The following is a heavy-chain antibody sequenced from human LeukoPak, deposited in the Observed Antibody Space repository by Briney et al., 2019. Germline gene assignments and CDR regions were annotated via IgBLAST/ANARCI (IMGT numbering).Heavy chain of an antibody. CDR3: AREVIVGVHYFDY. Sequence: PGGSLRLSCAASGFTFSSYWMHWVRQAPGKGLEWVAVISYDGSNKYYADSVKGRFTISRDNSKNTLYLQMNSLRAEDTAVYYCAREVIVGVHYFDYWGQGTLVTVSS. CDR1: GFTFSSYW. V-gene: IGHV3-30*03. D-gene: IGHD1-26*01. CDR2: ISYDGSNK. J-gene: IGHJ4*02.